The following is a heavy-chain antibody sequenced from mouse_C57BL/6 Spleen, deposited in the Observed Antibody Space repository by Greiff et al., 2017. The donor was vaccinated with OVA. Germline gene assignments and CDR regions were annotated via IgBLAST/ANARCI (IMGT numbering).Heavy chain of an antibody. D-gene: IGHD1-1*01. Sequence: VHVKQSGPELVKPGASVKISCKASGYTFTDYYMNWVKQSHGKSLEWIGDINPNNGGTSYNQKFKGKATLTVDKSSSPAYMELRSLTSEDSAVYYCARFGFYYGTPYAMDYWGQGTSVTVSS. CDR3: ARFGFYYGTPYAMDY. CDR1: GYTFTDYY. V-gene: IGHV1-26*01. J-gene: IGHJ4*01. CDR2: INPNNGGT.